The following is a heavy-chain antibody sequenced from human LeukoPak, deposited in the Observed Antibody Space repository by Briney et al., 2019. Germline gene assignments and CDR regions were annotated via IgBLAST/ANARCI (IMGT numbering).Heavy chain of an antibody. Sequence: SQTLSLTCTVSGGSISSGSYYWSWIRQPAGKGLEWIGRIYTSGSTNYNPSLKSRVTISVDTSENQFSLKLSSVTAADTAVYYCARDPPQTTVVTGDAFDIWGQGTMVTVSS. D-gene: IGHD4-23*01. V-gene: IGHV4-61*02. J-gene: IGHJ3*02. CDR2: IYTSGST. CDR1: GGSISSGSYY. CDR3: ARDPPQTTVVTGDAFDI.